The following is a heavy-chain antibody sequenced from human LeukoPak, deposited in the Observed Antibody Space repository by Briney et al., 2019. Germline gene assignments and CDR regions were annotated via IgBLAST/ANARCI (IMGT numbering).Heavy chain of an antibody. CDR1: GFTFDDYA. CDR3: AKDKRARYDFHQGPNFDY. D-gene: IGHD3-3*01. CDR2: ISWNSGSI. Sequence: GRSLRLSCAASGFTFDDYAMHWVRHAPGKGLEWVSGISWNSGSIGYADSVKGRFTISRDNAKNSLYLQMNSLRAEDMALYYCAKDKRARYDFHQGPNFDYWGQGTLVTVSS. J-gene: IGHJ4*02. V-gene: IGHV3-9*03.